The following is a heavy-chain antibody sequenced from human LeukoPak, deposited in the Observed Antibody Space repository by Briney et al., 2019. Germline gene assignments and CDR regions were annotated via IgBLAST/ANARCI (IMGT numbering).Heavy chain of an antibody. Sequence: PGGSLRLSCAASGFTVRSNYMSWVRQARGKGLEWVSVIYSGGSTYYADSVKGRFTISRDNSKNTLYLQMNSLRAEDTAVYYCARASMVRGNPLDYWGQGTLVTVSS. CDR3: ARASMVRGNPLDY. CDR2: IYSGGST. V-gene: IGHV3-53*01. J-gene: IGHJ4*02. CDR1: GFTVRSNY. D-gene: IGHD3-10*01.